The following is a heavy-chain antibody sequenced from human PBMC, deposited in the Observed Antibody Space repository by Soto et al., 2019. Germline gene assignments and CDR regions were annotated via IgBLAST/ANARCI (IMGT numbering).Heavy chain of an antibody. D-gene: IGHD2-2*01. CDR1: GYTFTSYG. Sequence: VASVKVSCKASGYTFTSYGISWVRQAPGQGLEWMGWISAYNGNTNYAQKLQGRVTMTTDTSTSTAYMELRSLRSDDTAVYYCAMHCSSTSCYAGDYYYMDVWGKGTTVTVSS. CDR3: AMHCSSTSCYAGDYYYMDV. J-gene: IGHJ6*03. CDR2: ISAYNGNT. V-gene: IGHV1-18*01.